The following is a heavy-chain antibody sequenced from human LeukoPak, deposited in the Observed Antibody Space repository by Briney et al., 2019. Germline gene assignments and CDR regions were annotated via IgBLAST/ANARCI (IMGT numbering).Heavy chain of an antibody. CDR2: INWNGGST. D-gene: IGHD5/OR15-5a*01. V-gene: IGHV3-20*04. Sequence: SGGSLRLSCAASGFTFDDYGMNWARQAPGKGLEWVSGINWNGGSTGYADSVKGRFTISRDNAKNSLYLQMNSLRAEDTALYYCARVYELREEDYYYYYMDVWGKGTTVTVSS. CDR1: GFTFDDYG. CDR3: ARVYELREEDYYYYYMDV. J-gene: IGHJ6*03.